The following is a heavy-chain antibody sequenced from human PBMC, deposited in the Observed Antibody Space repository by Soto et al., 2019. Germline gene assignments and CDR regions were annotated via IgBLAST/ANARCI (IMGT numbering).Heavy chain of an antibody. D-gene: IGHD2-2*03. CDR3: ARAGRIGYCSSTSCRSYYYYGMDV. CDR1: GGSFSGYY. V-gene: IGHV4-34*01. CDR2: INHSGST. J-gene: IGHJ6*02. Sequence: SETLSLTCAVYGGSFSGYYWSWVRQPPGKGLEWIGEINHSGSTNYNPSLKSRVTISVDTSKNQFSLKLSSVTAADTAVYYCARAGRIGYCSSTSCRSYYYYGMDVWGQGTTVTVSS.